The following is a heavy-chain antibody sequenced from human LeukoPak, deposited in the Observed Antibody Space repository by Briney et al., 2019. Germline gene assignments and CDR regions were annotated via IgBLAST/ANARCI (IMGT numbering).Heavy chain of an antibody. CDR3: ARFNGRGVTNDY. CDR1: GYTFTSYD. D-gene: IGHD3-10*01. V-gene: IGHV1-8*01. CDR2: MNPNSGNT. Sequence: ASVKVSCKASGYTFTSYDINWVRQATGQGLEWMGWMNPNSGNTGYAQKFQGRVTMTRNTSISTAYMELSSLRSEDTAVYYCARFNGRGVTNDYWGQGTLVTVSA. J-gene: IGHJ4*02.